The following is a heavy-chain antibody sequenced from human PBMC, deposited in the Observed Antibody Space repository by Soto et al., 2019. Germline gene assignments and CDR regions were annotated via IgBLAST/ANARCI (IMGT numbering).Heavy chain of an antibody. J-gene: IGHJ4*02. V-gene: IGHV3-74*01. CDR3: ARDFEY. CDR1: GFTFSTFW. Sequence: EVQLVESGGGLVQPGGSLRLSCEASGFTFSTFWMHWVRQAPGKGLVWVSRINSDGSSTNYADSVKGRVTISRDNGKNTRYLQLNSVRREETAVYYCARDFEYWGQGTLVTVSS. CDR2: INSDGSST.